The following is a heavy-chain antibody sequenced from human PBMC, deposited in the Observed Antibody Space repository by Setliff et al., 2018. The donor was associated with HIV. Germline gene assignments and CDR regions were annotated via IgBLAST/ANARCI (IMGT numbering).Heavy chain of an antibody. J-gene: IGHJ4*02. Sequence: PGGSLRLSCAASGFTFSSYSMNWVRQAPGKGLEWVSSISSSSSYIYYADSVKGRFTISRDNAKNSLYLQMNSLRAEDTAVHYCARVGVGTYEHVDYWGQGTLVTVSS. CDR3: ARVGVGTYEHVDY. CDR1: GFTFSSYS. CDR2: ISSSSSYI. V-gene: IGHV3-21*01. D-gene: IGHD5-12*01.